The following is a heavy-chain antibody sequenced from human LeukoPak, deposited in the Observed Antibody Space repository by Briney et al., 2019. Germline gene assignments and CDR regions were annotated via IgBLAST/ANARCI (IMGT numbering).Heavy chain of an antibody. V-gene: IGHV1-2*02. CDR1: GGTFSSYA. CDR3: ARDLAGIAVAGTGWFDP. D-gene: IGHD6-19*01. J-gene: IGHJ5*02. Sequence: ASVKVSCKASGGTFSSYAISWVRQAPGQGLEWMGWINPNSGGTNYAQKFQGRVTMTRDTSISTAYMELSRLRSDDTAVYYCARDLAGIAVAGTGWFDPWGQGTLVTVSS. CDR2: INPNSGGT.